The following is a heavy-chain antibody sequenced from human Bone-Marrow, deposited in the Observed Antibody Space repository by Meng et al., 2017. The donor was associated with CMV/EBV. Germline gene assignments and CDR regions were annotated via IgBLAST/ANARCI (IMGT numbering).Heavy chain of an antibody. CDR1: GGSISSGDYY. CDR2: IYYSGST. D-gene: IGHD2-2*01. CDR3: ARLLGYCSSTSCQFDP. J-gene: IGHJ5*02. Sequence: SETLSLTCTVSGGSISSGDYYWSWIRQPPGRGLEWIGYIYYSGSTYYNPSLKSRVTISVDTSKNQFSLKLSSVTAADTAVYYCARLLGYCSSTSCQFDPWGQGTLVTVSS. V-gene: IGHV4-31*03.